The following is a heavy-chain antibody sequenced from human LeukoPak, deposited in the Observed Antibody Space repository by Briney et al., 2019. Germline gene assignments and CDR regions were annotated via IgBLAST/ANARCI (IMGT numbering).Heavy chain of an antibody. CDR1: GGSFSGYY. D-gene: IGHD1-26*01. J-gene: IGHJ3*02. Sequence: SETLSLTCAVYGGSFSGYYWSWIRQPPGKGLEWIGEINHSGSTNYNPSLKSRVTISVDTSKNQFSLKLSSVTAADTAVYYCARAMGALSAFDIWGQGTMVTVSS. CDR2: INHSGST. CDR3: ARAMGALSAFDI. V-gene: IGHV4-34*01.